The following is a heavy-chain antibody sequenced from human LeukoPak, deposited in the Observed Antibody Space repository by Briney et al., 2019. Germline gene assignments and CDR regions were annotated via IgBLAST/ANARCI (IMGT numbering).Heavy chain of an antibody. D-gene: IGHD3-22*01. Sequence: PSETLSLTCTVSGGSISSSSYYWAWIRQPPGKGLEWIASIYYSGSTYYNPSLKSRVTISVDTSKNQFSLKLSSVTAADTAVYYCARGTGPYDSSGYLGYWGQGTLVTVSS. V-gene: IGHV4-39*01. CDR1: GGSISSSSYY. CDR2: IYYSGST. J-gene: IGHJ4*02. CDR3: ARGTGPYDSSGYLGY.